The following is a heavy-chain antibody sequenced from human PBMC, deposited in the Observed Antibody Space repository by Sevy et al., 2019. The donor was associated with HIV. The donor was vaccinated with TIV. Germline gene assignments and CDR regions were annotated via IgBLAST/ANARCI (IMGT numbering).Heavy chain of an antibody. CDR3: AREGGSYCSSTSCYRGGLFPAAVDY. CDR2: TYYRSKWYN. V-gene: IGHV6-1*01. J-gene: IGHJ4*02. Sequence: SQTLSLTCAISGDSVSSNSAAWNWIRQSPSRGLEWLGRTYYRSKWYNDYAVSVKSRITINPDTSKNHFSLQLNSVTPEETAVYYCAREGGSYCSSTSCYRGGLFPAAVDYWGQGTLVNVSS. CDR1: GDSVSSNSAA. D-gene: IGHD2-2*02.